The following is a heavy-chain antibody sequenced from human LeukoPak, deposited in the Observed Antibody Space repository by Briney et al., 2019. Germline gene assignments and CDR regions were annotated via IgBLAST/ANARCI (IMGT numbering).Heavy chain of an antibody. CDR2: IYPGDSDT. D-gene: IGHD2-2*01. V-gene: IGHV5-51*01. Sequence: GESLKISCKGSGYSFTSYWIRWVRQMPGKGLEGMGIIYPGDSDTRYSPSFQGQVTISADKSTSTAYLQWSSLKASDTAMYYCARSSSNLRYYYYMDVWGKGTTVTVSS. CDR3: ARSSSNLRYYYYMDV. J-gene: IGHJ6*03. CDR1: GYSFTSYW.